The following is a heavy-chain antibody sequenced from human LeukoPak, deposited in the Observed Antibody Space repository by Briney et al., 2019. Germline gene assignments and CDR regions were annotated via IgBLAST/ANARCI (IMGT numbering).Heavy chain of an antibody. Sequence: ASVKVSCKASGFTFTSSAVQWVRQARGQRLEWIGWIVVGSGNTNYAQKFQERVTITRDMSTSTAYMELSSLGSEDTAVYYCAADGRAFYGMDVWGQGTTVTVSS. D-gene: IGHD1-26*01. J-gene: IGHJ6*02. V-gene: IGHV1-58*01. CDR2: IVVGSGNT. CDR1: GFTFTSSA. CDR3: AADGRAFYGMDV.